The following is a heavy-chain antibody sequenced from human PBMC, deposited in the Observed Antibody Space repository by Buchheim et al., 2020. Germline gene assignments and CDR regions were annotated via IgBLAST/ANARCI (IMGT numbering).Heavy chain of an antibody. D-gene: IGHD6-13*01. V-gene: IGHV4-34*01. CDR3: ARGSIAAAGTSVDY. Sequence: QVQLQQWGAGLLKPSETLSLTCAVYGGSFSGYYWSWIRQPPGKGLEWIGEINHSGSTNYNPSLKSRVTISVDTSKNQFYLKLSSVTAADTAVYYCARGSIAAAGTSVDYWGQGTL. CDR1: GGSFSGYY. CDR2: INHSGST. J-gene: IGHJ4*02.